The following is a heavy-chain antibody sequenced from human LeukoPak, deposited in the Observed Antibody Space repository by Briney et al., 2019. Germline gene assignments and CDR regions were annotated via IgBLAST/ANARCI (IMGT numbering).Heavy chain of an antibody. CDR2: INPVDSET. CDR3: ARHGSSTTSWQTIDY. J-gene: IGHJ4*02. CDR1: GYRFTDHW. Sequence: GESLKISCKGSGYRFTDHWIAWVRQMPGKGLECMGIINPVDSETRYSPSFQGQVTISVDKSITTASLQWSSLRASDTAMYYCARHGSSTTSWQTIDYWGQGTLVSVSS. V-gene: IGHV5-51*01. D-gene: IGHD2-2*01.